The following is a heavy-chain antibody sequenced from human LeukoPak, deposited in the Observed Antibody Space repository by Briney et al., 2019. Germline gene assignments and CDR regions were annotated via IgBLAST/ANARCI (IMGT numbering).Heavy chain of an antibody. CDR3: ASQSGRSGDY. CDR2: IYHSGST. V-gene: IGHV4-30-2*01. J-gene: IGHJ4*02. Sequence: SETLSLTCAVSGGSNSSGGYSWSWIRQPPGKGLEWIGYIYHSGSTYYNPSLKSRVTISVDRSKNQFSLKLSSVTAADTAVYYCASQSGRSGDYWGQGTLVTVSS. D-gene: IGHD3-3*01. CDR1: GGSNSSGGYS.